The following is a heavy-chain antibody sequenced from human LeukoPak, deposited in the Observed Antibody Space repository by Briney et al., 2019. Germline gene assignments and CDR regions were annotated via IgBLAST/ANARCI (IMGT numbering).Heavy chain of an antibody. D-gene: IGHD6-19*01. Sequence: GGSLRLSCAASGFTFDDYAMHWVRQAPGKGLEWVSGISWNSGSIGYADSVKGRFTISRDNAKNSLYLQMNGLRAEDTALYYCAKDINPSIAVAGFDYWGQGTLVTVSS. CDR3: AKDINPSIAVAGFDY. CDR1: GFTFDDYA. J-gene: IGHJ4*02. CDR2: ISWNSGSI. V-gene: IGHV3-9*01.